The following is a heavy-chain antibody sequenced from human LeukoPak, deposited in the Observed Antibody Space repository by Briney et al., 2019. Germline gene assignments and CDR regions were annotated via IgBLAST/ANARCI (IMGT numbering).Heavy chain of an antibody. Sequence: SETLSLTCTVSGDSINDYYWSWLRQTPGEGLEWIGFVAYSGNSNYNPSRESRVTISIDTSNNQFFLKLNSVTAADTAIYYCARVVRGAVTFNRFDPWGEGTLVTVSS. CDR3: ARVVRGAVTFNRFDP. J-gene: IGHJ5*02. D-gene: IGHD3-10*02. V-gene: IGHV4-59*01. CDR1: GDSINDYY. CDR2: VAYSGNS.